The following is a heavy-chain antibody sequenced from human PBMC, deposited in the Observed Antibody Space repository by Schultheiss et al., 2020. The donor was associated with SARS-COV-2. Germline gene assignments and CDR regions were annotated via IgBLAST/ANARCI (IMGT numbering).Heavy chain of an antibody. J-gene: IGHJ5*02. V-gene: IGHV3-73*01. Sequence: GGSLRLSCAASGFTFSSYWMHWVRQASGKGLEWVGRIRSKARNYATTYAASVKGRFIISRDESRNTSYLQMNSLKIEDTAVYYCTRNSTSSGWFDPWGQGTLVTVSS. D-gene: IGHD5-18*01. CDR2: IRSKARNYAT. CDR1: GFTFSSYW. CDR3: TRNSTSSGWFDP.